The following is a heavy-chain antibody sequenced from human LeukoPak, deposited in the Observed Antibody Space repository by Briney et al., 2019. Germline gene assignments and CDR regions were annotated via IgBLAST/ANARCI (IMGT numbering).Heavy chain of an antibody. Sequence: PGGSLRLSCAASGFTFSSYSMNWVRQAPGKGLEWVSSISSSSSYIYYADSVKGRFTISRDNAKNSLYLQMNSLRAEDTAVYYCASVNGVGPVSDSFYIWGQGTMVTVSS. V-gene: IGHV3-21*01. D-gene: IGHD1-26*01. CDR1: GFTFSSYS. CDR2: ISSSSSYI. J-gene: IGHJ3*02. CDR3: ASVNGVGPVSDSFYI.